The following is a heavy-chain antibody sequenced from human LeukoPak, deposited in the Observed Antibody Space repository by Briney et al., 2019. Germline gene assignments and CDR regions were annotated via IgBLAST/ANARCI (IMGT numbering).Heavy chain of an antibody. CDR2: IYYSGNT. Sequence: PSETLSLTCTVSGGSIRDSSDYWGWIRQPPGKGLEWTGSIYYSGNTYYSPSLKSRVTISVDTSKNQFSLKLSSVTAADTAVYYCARPRGSGYYNWFDPWGQGTLVTVSP. CDR3: ARPRGSGYYNWFDP. J-gene: IGHJ5*02. D-gene: IGHD3-22*01. V-gene: IGHV4-39*01. CDR1: GGSIRDSSDY.